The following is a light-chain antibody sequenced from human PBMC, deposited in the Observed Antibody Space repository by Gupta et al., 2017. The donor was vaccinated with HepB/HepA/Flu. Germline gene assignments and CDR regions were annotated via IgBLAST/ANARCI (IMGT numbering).Light chain of an antibody. CDR2: KAS. J-gene: IGKJ1*01. CDR1: QSISSW. CDR3: QQYKSYPRT. V-gene: IGKV1-5*03. Sequence: DIQMTQSPSTLSASVGDRVTITCRASQSISSWLAWYQQKPGKAPKLLIYKASSLESGVPSRFSGSGSGTEFTLTISSLQPDDFATYDCQQYKSYPRTFGQGTKVEIK.